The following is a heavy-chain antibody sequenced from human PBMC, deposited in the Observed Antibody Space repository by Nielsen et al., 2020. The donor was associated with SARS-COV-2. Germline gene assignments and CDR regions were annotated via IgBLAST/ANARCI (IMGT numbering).Heavy chain of an antibody. CDR3: ARGPPDIVVVPAAPSPYYYYYGMDV. V-gene: IGHV3-7*03. Sequence: WVRHPPGKGLEWVANIKQDGSEKYYVDSVKGRFTISRDNAKNSLYLQMNSLRAEDTALYHCARGPPDIVVVPAAPSPYYYYYGMDVWGQGTTVTVSS. J-gene: IGHJ6*02. CDR2: IKQDGSEK. D-gene: IGHD2-2*01.